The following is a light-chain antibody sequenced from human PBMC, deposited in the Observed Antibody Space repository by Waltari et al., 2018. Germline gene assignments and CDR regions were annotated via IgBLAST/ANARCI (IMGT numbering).Light chain of an antibody. CDR1: DLADKC. V-gene: IGLV3-1*01. CDR2: QDS. J-gene: IGLJ1*01. Sequence: SDVLTQPPSVSVSPRQPDTISCSATDLADKCVCWYQQKQGTSPVLVMYQDSKRPSGIPERFSGSNSGDTATLTISGTQTLDEADYFCQTWDNTTVFGSGTRVTVL. CDR3: QTWDNTTV.